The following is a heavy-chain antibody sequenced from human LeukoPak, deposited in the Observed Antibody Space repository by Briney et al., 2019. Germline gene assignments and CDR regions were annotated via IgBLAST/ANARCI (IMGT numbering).Heavy chain of an antibody. J-gene: IGHJ5*02. V-gene: IGHV4-59*01. D-gene: IGHD4-17*01. CDR1: GGSISSYY. CDR2: IYYSGST. CDR3: ARDCRMQATVTRNTGWFDP. Sequence: KPSETLSLTCTVSGGSISSYYWSWIRQPPGKGLEWIGYIYYSGSTNYNPSLKSRVTISVDTSKNQFSLKLSSVTAADTAVYYCARDCRMQATVTRNTGWFDPWGQGTLVTVSS.